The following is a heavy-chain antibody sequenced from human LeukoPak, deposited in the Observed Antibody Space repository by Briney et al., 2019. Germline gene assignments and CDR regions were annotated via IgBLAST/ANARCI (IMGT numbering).Heavy chain of an antibody. CDR1: GFTFSYYA. V-gene: IGHV3-23*01. J-gene: IGHJ4*02. Sequence: GGSLRLSCVASGFTFSYYAMSWVRQAPGRGLEWVSVISDSGDDTRYADSGKGRFTISRDNSKNTLYLQMNSLRADDTAVYYCAKPDSSGYPYFFDYWGQGTLVTVSS. CDR2: ISDSGDDT. D-gene: IGHD3-22*01. CDR3: AKPDSSGYPYFFDY.